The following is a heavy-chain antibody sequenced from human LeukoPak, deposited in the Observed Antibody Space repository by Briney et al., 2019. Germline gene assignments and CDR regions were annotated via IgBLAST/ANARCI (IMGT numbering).Heavy chain of an antibody. D-gene: IGHD3-10*01. J-gene: IGHJ5*02. CDR1: GYTFTGYY. Sequence: ASVKVSCKASGYTFTGYYMHWVRQAPGQGLEWMGWINPNSGGTNYAQKFQGRVTMTRDTSISTAYMELSRLRSDDTAVYYCARELSLEYYYGSGTTNWFDPWGQGTLVTVSS. CDR3: ARELSLEYYYGSGTTNWFDP. CDR2: INPNSGGT. V-gene: IGHV1-2*02.